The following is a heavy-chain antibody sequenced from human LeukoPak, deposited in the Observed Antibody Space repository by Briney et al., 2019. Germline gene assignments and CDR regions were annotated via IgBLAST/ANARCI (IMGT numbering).Heavy chain of an antibody. J-gene: IGHJ5*02. CDR2: IYYSGST. Sequence: SQTLSLTCTVSGGSISSGGYYWSWIRQHPGTGLEWIGYIYYSGSTYYNPSLKSRVTISVDTSKNQFSLKLSSVTAADTAVYYCARDYPGIAAAGRRGNWFDPWGQGTLVTVSS. CDR3: ARDYPGIAAAGRRGNWFDP. CDR1: GGSISSGGYY. V-gene: IGHV4-31*03. D-gene: IGHD6-13*01.